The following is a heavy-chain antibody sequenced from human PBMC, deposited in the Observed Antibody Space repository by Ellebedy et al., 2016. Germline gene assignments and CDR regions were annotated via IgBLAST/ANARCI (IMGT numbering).Heavy chain of an antibody. CDR1: GGSISSGGYY. D-gene: IGHD3-10*01. CDR2: IYYSGST. CDR3: ARGPSSGGYYFDF. V-gene: IGHV4-31*03. J-gene: IGHJ4*02. Sequence: SETLSLTCTVSGGSISSGGYYWSWIRQHPGKGLEWIGYIYYSGSTYYNPSLKSRVTISVDTSKNQFSLKLSSVTAADTAVYYCARGPSSGGYYFDFWGQGTLVTVSS.